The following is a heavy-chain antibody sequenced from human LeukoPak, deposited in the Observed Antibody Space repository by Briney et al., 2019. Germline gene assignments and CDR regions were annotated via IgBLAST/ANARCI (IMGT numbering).Heavy chain of an antibody. CDR1: GYTFTSYG. J-gene: IGHJ6*02. CDR2: ISAYNGNT. Sequence: ASAKVSCKASGYTFTSYGISWVRQAPGQGLEWMGWISAYNGNTNYAQKLQGRVTMTTDTSTSTAYMELRSLRSDDTAVYYCARDLWIVVVPAALPLGMDVWGQGTTVTVSS. V-gene: IGHV1-18*01. CDR3: ARDLWIVVVPAALPLGMDV. D-gene: IGHD2-2*01.